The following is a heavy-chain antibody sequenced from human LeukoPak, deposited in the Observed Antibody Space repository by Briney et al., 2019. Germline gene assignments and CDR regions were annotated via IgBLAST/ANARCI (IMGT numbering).Heavy chain of an antibody. CDR3: ARAQRGYSFVYDW. D-gene: IGHD5-18*01. CDR1: GDSINYYY. J-gene: IGHJ4*02. V-gene: IGHV4-59*01. Sequence: SETLSLTCSVSGDSINYYYWSWIRQPPGKGLEWIGYIYYNGVTNYNPSLKSRLTISVDTSKNQFSLKLNSVTAADTALYYCARAQRGYSFVYDWWGPGTLATVSS. CDR2: IYYNGVT.